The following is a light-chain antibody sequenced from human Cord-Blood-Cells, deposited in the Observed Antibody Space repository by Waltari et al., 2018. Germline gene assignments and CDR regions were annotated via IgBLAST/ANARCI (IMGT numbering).Light chain of an antibody. CDR1: QGISND. CDR3: LQDYNYPHT. J-gene: IGKJ4*01. Sequence: AIQMTQSPASLSASVGARVPLTCRASQGISNDLGWYQQKPGKAPKLLIYAASSLQSGVPSRFSGSGSGTDFTLTISSLQPEDFATYYCLQDYNYPHTFGGGTKVEIK. V-gene: IGKV1-6*01. CDR2: AAS.